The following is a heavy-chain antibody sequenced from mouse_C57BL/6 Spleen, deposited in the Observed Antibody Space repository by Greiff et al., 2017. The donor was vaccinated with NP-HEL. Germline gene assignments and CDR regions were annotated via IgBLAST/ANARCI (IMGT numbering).Heavy chain of an antibody. Sequence: QVQLQQSGAELVRPGASVTLSCKASGYTFTDYEMHWVKQTPVHGLEWIGAIDPETGGTAYNQKFKGKAILTADKSSSTAYMELRSLTSEDSAVYYCTTPYYDYDEAWFAYWGQGTLVTVSA. V-gene: IGHV1-15*01. CDR2: IDPETGGT. CDR3: TTPYYDYDEAWFAY. D-gene: IGHD2-4*01. CDR1: GYTFTDYE. J-gene: IGHJ3*01.